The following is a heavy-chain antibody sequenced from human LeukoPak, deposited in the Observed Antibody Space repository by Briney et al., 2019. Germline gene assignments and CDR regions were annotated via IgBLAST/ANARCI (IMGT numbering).Heavy chain of an antibody. D-gene: IGHD3-10*01. V-gene: IGHV4-4*07. J-gene: IGHJ4*02. Sequence: SETLSLTCTVSGGSISSYYWSWIRQSAGKGLEWIGRISTSGSTNYNPSLKSRLTMSIDTSKNQFSLKLTSVTAADTAVYYCAGDSGYGSADYWGQGTLVTVSS. CDR1: GGSISSYY. CDR3: AGDSGYGSADY. CDR2: ISTSGST.